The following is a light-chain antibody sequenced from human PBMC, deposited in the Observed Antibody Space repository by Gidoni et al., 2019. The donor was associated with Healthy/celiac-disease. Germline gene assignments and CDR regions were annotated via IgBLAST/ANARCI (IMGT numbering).Light chain of an antibody. V-gene: IGLV3-1*01. CDR1: KLGDKY. CDR3: QAWDSSTVI. J-gene: IGLJ2*01. CDR2: QDS. Sequence: SHELTQPPPVSVSPGQTASITCSGDKLGDKYACWYQQKPGQSPVLVIYQDSQRPSGIPERFSGSNSGNTATLTISGTQAMDGADYYCQAWDSSTVIFGGGTKLTVL.